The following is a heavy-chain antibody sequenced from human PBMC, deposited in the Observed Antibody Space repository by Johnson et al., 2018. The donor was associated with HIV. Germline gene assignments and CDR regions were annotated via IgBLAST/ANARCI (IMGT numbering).Heavy chain of an antibody. D-gene: IGHD2-15*01. CDR3: ARDLAPRPPARLDVFDV. CDR1: GFTFSTYD. V-gene: IGHV3-30*03. CDR2: ISKDGSNK. J-gene: IGHJ3*01. Sequence: QVQLVESGGGVVQPGRSLRLSCAASGFTFSTYDMAWVRQAPGKGLEWVALISKDGSNKYYADSVKGRFTISRDNSKNTVYLQLNSLRAEDTAVYYCARDLAPRPPARLDVFDVWGQGTMVTVS.